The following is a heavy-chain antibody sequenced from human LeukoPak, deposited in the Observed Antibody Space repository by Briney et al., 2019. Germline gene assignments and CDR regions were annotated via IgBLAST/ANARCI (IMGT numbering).Heavy chain of an antibody. D-gene: IGHD4-23*01. CDR3: ARDRNGGNTYFDY. Sequence: SVKVSCKASGGTFSSYAISWVRQAPGQGLEWMGGIIPIFGTANYAQKFQGRVTITTDESTSTAYMELSSLRSEDTAVYYCARDRNGGNTYFDYWGQGTLVTVSS. V-gene: IGHV1-69*05. CDR1: GGTFSSYA. CDR2: IIPIFGTA. J-gene: IGHJ4*02.